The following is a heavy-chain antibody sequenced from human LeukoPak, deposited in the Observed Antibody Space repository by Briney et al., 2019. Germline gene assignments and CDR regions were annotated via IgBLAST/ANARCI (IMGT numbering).Heavy chain of an antibody. V-gene: IGHV1-2*02. CDR1: GYTFTGYY. CDR3: ARDRAVAGTVYYYYMDV. Sequence: ASVTVSCKASGYTFTGYYMHWVRQDPGQGLEWMGWINPNSGGTNYAQKFQSRVTMTRDTSISTAYMELSRLRSDDTAVYYCARDRAVAGTVYYYYMDVWGKGTTVTVSS. CDR2: INPNSGGT. J-gene: IGHJ6*03. D-gene: IGHD6-19*01.